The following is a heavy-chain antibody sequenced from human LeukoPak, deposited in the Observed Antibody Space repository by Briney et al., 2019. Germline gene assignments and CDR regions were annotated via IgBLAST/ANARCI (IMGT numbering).Heavy chain of an antibody. CDR1: GGSISSYY. J-gene: IGHJ5*02. CDR3: ARDGVIAAAANRWFDP. CDR2: IYYSGST. Sequence: SETLSLTCTVSGGSISSYYWSWIRQPPGKGLEWIGDIYYSGSTNYNPSLKSRVTISVDTSKNQFSLKLSSVTAADTAVYYCARDGVIAAAANRWFDPWGQGTLVTVSS. V-gene: IGHV4-59*01. D-gene: IGHD6-13*01.